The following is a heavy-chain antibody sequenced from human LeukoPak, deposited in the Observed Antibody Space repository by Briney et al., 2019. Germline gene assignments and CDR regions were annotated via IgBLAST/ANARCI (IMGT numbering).Heavy chain of an antibody. Sequence: PGESLRLSCAASGFIFSNYGMHWVRQAPGKGLEWVAYIRHDGIDNFYEDSVKGRFTISRDNSKNTLYLQMDSLRAEDTAVYYCARDKGRTGFDYWGQGTLVTVSS. CDR1: GFIFSNYG. D-gene: IGHD1-1*01. CDR3: ARDKGRTGFDY. J-gene: IGHJ4*02. CDR2: IRHDGIDN. V-gene: IGHV3-30*02.